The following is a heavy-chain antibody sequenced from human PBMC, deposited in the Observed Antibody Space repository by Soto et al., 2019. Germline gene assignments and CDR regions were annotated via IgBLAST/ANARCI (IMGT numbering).Heavy chain of an antibody. CDR2: ISGSGGST. CDR3: AEDLKAVAWGSTLSDC. D-gene: IGHD6-19*01. V-gene: IGHV3-23*01. Sequence: GGSLRLSCAASGFTFSSYAMSWVRQAPGKGLEWVSAISGSGGSTYYADSVKGRFTISRDNSKNTLYLQMNSLRAEDTAVYYCAEDLKAVAWGSTLSDCGGDGTLVTVGS. CDR1: GFTFSSYA. J-gene: IGHJ1*01.